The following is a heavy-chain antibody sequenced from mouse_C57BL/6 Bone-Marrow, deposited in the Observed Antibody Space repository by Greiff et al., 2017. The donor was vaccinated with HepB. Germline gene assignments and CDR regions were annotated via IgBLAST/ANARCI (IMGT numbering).Heavy chain of an antibody. CDR1: GFTFSNYW. Sequence: EVNVVESGGGLVQPGGSMKLSCVASGFTFSNYWMNWVRQSPEKGLEWVAQISMKSDNYETHYAESVKGRFTISRDDSKSSVYLQMNNLRAEDTGIYYCTGDTTVFPYFDYWGQGTTLTVSS. CDR2: ISMKSDNYET. CDR3: TGDTTVFPYFDY. J-gene: IGHJ2*01. D-gene: IGHD1-1*01. V-gene: IGHV6-3*01.